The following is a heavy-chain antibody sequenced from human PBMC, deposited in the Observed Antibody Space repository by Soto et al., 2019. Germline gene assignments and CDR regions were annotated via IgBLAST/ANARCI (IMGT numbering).Heavy chain of an antibody. Sequence: LSLTCTVSGASITYGGYSWSWIRQTPGKGLEWTGYINHLETTFYNPSFESRLTLSIDRAKNQFSLNLNSMSAADRAVYFCARGGGSDSFDYWGQGILATVSS. CDR1: GASITYGGYS. J-gene: IGHJ4*02. V-gene: IGHV4-30-2*01. CDR3: ARGGGSDSFDY. D-gene: IGHD1-26*01. CDR2: INHLETT.